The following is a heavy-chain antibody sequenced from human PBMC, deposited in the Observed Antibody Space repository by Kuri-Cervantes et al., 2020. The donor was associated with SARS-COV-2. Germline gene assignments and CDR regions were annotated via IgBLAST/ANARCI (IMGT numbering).Heavy chain of an antibody. J-gene: IGHJ4*02. V-gene: IGHV3-30*14. CDR3: ARGLLYFDWLLGWVFDY. Sequence: GESLKISCASAGSTFSCHWIHWVRQAPGKGLEWVAVISNDGSNKYYADSVKGRFTISRDNSRNTLYLQMNSLRAEDTAVYYCARGLLYFDWLLGWVFDYWGQGTLVTVSS. D-gene: IGHD3-9*01. CDR1: GSTFSCHW. CDR2: ISNDGSNK.